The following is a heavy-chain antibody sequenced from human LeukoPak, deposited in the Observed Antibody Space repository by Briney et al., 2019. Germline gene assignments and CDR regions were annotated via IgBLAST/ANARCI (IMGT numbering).Heavy chain of an antibody. J-gene: IGHJ4*02. CDR3: ARGGYNWNYGYFDY. D-gene: IGHD1-7*01. CDR2: ISAYNGNT. CDR1: GDTFTSDG. V-gene: IGHV1-18*01. Sequence: ASVKGSCKASGDTFTSDGIRWVRQAPGQGREWMGWISAYNGNTNYAQKLQGRVTMTTDTSTSTDYMELRSLRSDDTAVYYCARGGYNWNYGYFDYWGQGTLVTVSS.